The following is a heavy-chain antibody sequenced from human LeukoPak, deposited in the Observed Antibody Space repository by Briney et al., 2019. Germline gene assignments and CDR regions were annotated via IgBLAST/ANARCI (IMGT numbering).Heavy chain of an antibody. CDR3: ARGSRGDGAAFDI. CDR1: GGSISSYY. J-gene: IGHJ3*02. CDR2: IYYTGST. Sequence: SETLSLICTVSGGSISSYYWSWIRQPPGKGLEWIGYIYYTGSTNYNPSLKSRVTISIDTSKNQFSLKLITMTAADTAIYYCARGSRGDGAAFDIWGQGTTVTVSS. D-gene: IGHD7-27*01. V-gene: IGHV4-59*01.